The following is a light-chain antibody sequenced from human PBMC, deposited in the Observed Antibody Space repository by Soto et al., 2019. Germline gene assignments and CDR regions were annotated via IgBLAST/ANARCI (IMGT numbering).Light chain of an antibody. CDR1: QTISGW. J-gene: IGKJ1*01. CDR3: QQYKSYPWT. Sequence: DIQMTQSPSTLSASVGDGVTITCRARQTISGWLAWYQQRPGKAPKLLISDASSLRSGVPSRFSGSGSGTEFTLTSSSLQPDDFGSYYCQQYKSYPWTFGHGTKVEV. CDR2: DAS. V-gene: IGKV1-5*01.